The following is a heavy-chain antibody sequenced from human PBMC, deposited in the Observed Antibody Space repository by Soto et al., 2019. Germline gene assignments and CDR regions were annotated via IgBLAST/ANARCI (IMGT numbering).Heavy chain of an antibody. CDR1: GIAFSSTS. Sequence: GGPLRLSCAAPGIAFSSTSTNWVRQAPGKGLEWVSYFSSSSSTIYYADSVKGRLTISRDNANNSLSLQMNSRRDEDTAVYYCARDLLMMDYYYYGMDVWGQGTTVTVSS. CDR3: ARDLLMMDYYYYGMDV. D-gene: IGHD2-15*01. J-gene: IGHJ6*02. CDR2: FSSSSSTI. V-gene: IGHV3-48*02.